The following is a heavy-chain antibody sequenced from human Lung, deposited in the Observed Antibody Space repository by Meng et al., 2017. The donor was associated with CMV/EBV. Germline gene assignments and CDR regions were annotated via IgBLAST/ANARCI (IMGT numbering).Heavy chain of an antibody. D-gene: IGHD6-19*01. CDR3: AKSSDNGWSS. CDR2: VNPISDDT. CDR1: GYSFSGFY. J-gene: IGHJ4*01. V-gene: IGHV1-2*06. Sequence: VQLVQSGAEVKRPGASVKISCQASGYSFSGFYLNWARPAPGHGLEWLGRVNPISDDTHLAQKFEGRITVTRGATINTAFMELTTLRPDDTAVYYCAKSSDNGWSSWGPGTLVTVSS.